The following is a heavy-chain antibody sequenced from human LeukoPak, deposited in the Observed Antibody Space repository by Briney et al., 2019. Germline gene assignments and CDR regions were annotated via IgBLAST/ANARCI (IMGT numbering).Heavy chain of an antibody. D-gene: IGHD6-13*01. V-gene: IGHV3-21*01. Sequence: NSGGSLRLSCAASGFTFSSYSMNRVRQAPGKGLEWVSSISSSSSYIYYADSVKGRFTISRDNAKNSLYLQMNSLRAEDTAVYYCARDLWNPAAAGLGYYYYYYYGMDVWGQGTTVTVSS. J-gene: IGHJ6*02. CDR1: GFTFSSYS. CDR3: ARDLWNPAAAGLGYYYYYYYGMDV. CDR2: ISSSSSYI.